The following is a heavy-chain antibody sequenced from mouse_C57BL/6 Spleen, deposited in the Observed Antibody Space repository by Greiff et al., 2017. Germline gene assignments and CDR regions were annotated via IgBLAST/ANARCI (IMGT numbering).Heavy chain of an antibody. CDR2: ISYDGSN. Sequence: EVKLMESGPGLVKPSQSLSLTCSVTGYSITSGYYWNWIRQFPGNKLEWMGYISYDGSNNYNPSLKNRISITRDTSKNQFFLKLNSVTTEDTATYYCASNYWYFDVWGTGTTVTVSS. V-gene: IGHV3-6*01. CDR3: ASNYWYFDV. CDR1: GYSITSGYY. J-gene: IGHJ1*03.